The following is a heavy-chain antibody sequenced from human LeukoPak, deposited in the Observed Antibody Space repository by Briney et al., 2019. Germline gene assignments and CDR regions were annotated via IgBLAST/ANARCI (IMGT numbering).Heavy chain of an antibody. CDR2: INHSGST. J-gene: IGHJ4*02. Sequence: SETLSLTCAVYGGSFSGYYWSWIRQPPGKGLEWIGEINHSGSTNYNPSLKSRVTISVDTSKNQFSLKLSSVTAADTAVYYCAREDIVARYYFGYWGQGTLVTVSS. CDR3: AREDIVARYYFGY. CDR1: GGSFSGYY. V-gene: IGHV4-34*01. D-gene: IGHD5-12*01.